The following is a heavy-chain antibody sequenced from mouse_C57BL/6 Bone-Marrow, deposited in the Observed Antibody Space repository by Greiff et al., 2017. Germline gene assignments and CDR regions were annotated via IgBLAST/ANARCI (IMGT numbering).Heavy chain of an antibody. CDR2: ISDGGSYT. Sequence: EVMLVESGGGLVQPGGSLKLSCAASGFTFSSYAMSWVRQTPEKRLEWVATISDGGSYTDYPNNVKGRFTISRDNAKNNLYLQMSHLKSEDTAMYYCARGVITTSFAYWGQGTLVTVSA. V-gene: IGHV5-4*03. D-gene: IGHD2-4*01. CDR1: GFTFSSYA. CDR3: ARGVITTSFAY. J-gene: IGHJ3*01.